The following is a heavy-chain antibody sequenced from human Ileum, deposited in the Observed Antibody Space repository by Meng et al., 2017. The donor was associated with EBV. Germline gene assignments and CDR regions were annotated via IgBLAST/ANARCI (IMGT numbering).Heavy chain of an antibody. J-gene: IGHJ4*02. Sequence: QLQLHESGSGLVKPSETLSLTCAVSGDSISSSNHWWGWIRQPPGKGLEWVGTIYYSGSTFYNPSLKSRVTISLDTSKNQFSLKVSSVTAADTAVYYCARRYYGVPFDNWGQGTLVTVSS. CDR1: GDSISSSNHW. D-gene: IGHD3-3*01. V-gene: IGHV4-39*01. CDR2: IYYSGST. CDR3: ARRYYGVPFDN.